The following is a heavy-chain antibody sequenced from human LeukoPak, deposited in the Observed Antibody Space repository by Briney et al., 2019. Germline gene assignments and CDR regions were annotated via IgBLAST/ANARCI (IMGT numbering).Heavy chain of an antibody. Sequence: GGSLRLSCAASGFIFRNYAMRWVRQAPGKGLEWVSAISGSGGSTYYADSVKGRFTISRDNPKNTLYLQMNSLRAEDTAVYYCAKDRRSGWYETLDYWGQGTLVTVSS. CDR3: AKDRRSGWYETLDY. CDR1: GFIFRNYA. V-gene: IGHV3-23*01. CDR2: ISGSGGST. D-gene: IGHD6-19*01. J-gene: IGHJ4*02.